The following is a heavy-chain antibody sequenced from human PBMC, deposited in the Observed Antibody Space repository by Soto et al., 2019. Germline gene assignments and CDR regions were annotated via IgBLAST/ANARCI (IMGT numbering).Heavy chain of an antibody. CDR1: GDSTSYYY. Sequence: SETLSLTCTVSGDSTSYYYWSWIRVAPGKGLEWIGSVYHSGSTNYNPSLKSRVTMLRDSSKAQFSLKLNSATAADTAVYYCAIGYMDWFDPCGQGSLVPVSS. J-gene: IGHJ5*02. D-gene: IGHD2-2*02. V-gene: IGHV4-59*08. CDR3: AIGYMDWFDP. CDR2: VYHSGST.